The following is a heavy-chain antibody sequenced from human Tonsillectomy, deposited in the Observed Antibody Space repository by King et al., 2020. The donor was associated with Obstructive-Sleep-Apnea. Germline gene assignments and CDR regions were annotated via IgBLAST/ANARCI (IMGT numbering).Heavy chain of an antibody. CDR1: GFSLSTSGMC. J-gene: IGHJ4*02. D-gene: IGHD3-22*01. Sequence: VTLKESVPALVKPTQTLTLTCTFSGFSLSTSGMCVSWIRQSPGKALEWLALIDWDDDKYYSTSLKTRLTISKDTSKNQVVLTMTNMDPVDTATYYCARTSFYYDSSGYCYYFDYWGQGTLVTVSS. CDR3: ARTSFYYDSSGYCYYFDY. CDR2: IDWDDDK. V-gene: IGHV2-70*01.